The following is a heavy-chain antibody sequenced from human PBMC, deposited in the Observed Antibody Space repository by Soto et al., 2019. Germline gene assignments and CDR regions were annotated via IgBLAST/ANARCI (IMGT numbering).Heavy chain of an antibody. J-gene: IGHJ5*02. CDR3: ARDPSRSLQQVQGWIDP. CDR2: IIPILGIA. Sequence: QVQLVQSGAEVKKPGSSVKVSCKASGGTFSSYTISWVRQAPGQGLEWMGRIIPILGIANYAQKFQGRVTITADKSTSTAYMELSSLRSEHTAVYYCARDPSRSLQQVQGWIDPWGQGTLVTVSS. CDR1: GGTFSSYT. D-gene: IGHD6-13*01. V-gene: IGHV1-69*08.